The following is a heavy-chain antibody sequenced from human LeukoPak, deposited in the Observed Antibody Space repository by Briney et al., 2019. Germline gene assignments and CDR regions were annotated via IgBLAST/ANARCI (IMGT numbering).Heavy chain of an antibody. Sequence: PSETLSLTCTVSGDSINNNVYYGGWIRQPPGKGLEWIAIISYSGTTYYNPSLKTRATISIDTSKNKFSLKVNSVTAADTAMYYCARDRGLWLGEARDAFDIWGQGTMVTVFS. D-gene: IGHD3-10*01. CDR3: ARDRGLWLGEARDAFDI. V-gene: IGHV4-39*07. J-gene: IGHJ3*02. CDR2: ISYSGTT. CDR1: GDSINNNVYY.